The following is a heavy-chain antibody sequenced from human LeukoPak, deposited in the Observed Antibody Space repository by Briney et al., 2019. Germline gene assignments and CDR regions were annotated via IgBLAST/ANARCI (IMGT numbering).Heavy chain of an antibody. CDR1: GGSFSGYY. D-gene: IGHD3-10*01. Sequence: TSETLSLTCAVYGGSFSGYYWSWIRQPPGKRLEWIGEINHSGSTNYNPSLKSRVTISVDTSKNQFSLKLSSVTAADTAVYYCARGGGYYGSGSRYFDYWGQGTLVTVSS. V-gene: IGHV4-34*01. CDR3: ARGGGYYGSGSRYFDY. J-gene: IGHJ4*02. CDR2: INHSGST.